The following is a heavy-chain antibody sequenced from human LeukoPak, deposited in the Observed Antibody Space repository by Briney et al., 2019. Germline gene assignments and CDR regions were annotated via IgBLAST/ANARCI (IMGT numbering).Heavy chain of an antibody. V-gene: IGHV3-74*01. CDR3: ARVFPYTVTTLGY. CDR1: GFTFRNYW. CDR2: INSDGSST. D-gene: IGHD4-17*01. Sequence: GGSLRLSCEASGFTFRNYWMHWVRQAPGKGLVWVSRINSDGSSTNYADSVKGRFTVSRDNAKNTLYLQMNSLRVEDTAVYYCARVFPYTVTTLGYWGRGTLVTVSS. J-gene: IGHJ4*02.